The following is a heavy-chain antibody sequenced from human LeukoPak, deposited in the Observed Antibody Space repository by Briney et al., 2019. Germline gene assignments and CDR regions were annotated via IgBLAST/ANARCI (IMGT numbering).Heavy chain of an antibody. CDR2: ISSSSSYI. D-gene: IGHD6-19*01. Sequence: GGSLRLSRAASGFTFSSYSMNWVRQAPGKGLEWVSSISSSSSYIYYADSVKGRFTISRDNAKNSLYLQMNSLRAEDTAVYYCARVHSSGSAGYYYYMDVWGKGTTVTVSS. CDR1: GFTFSSYS. J-gene: IGHJ6*03. V-gene: IGHV3-21*01. CDR3: ARVHSSGSAGYYYYMDV.